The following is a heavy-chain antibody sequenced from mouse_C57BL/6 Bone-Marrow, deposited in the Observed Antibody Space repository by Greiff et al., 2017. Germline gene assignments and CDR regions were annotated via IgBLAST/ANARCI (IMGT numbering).Heavy chain of an antibody. V-gene: IGHV1-69*01. Sequence: QVQLQQSGAELVMPGASVKLSCKASGYTFTSYWMHWVKQRPGQGLEWIGEIDPSDSYTNYNQKFKGKSTLTVDKSSSTAYMQLSSLTSEDSAVYYCARRNYGSPDYWGQGTTLTVSS. CDR3: ARRNYGSPDY. CDR2: IDPSDSYT. CDR1: GYTFTSYW. J-gene: IGHJ2*01. D-gene: IGHD1-1*01.